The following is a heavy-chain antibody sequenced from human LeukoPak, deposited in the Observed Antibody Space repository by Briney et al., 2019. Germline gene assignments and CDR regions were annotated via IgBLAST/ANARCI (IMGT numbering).Heavy chain of an antibody. V-gene: IGHV4-38-2*02. CDR3: ASKTSSWYSVAGNDAFDI. Sequence: SETLSLTCTVSGYSISSGYYWGWIRHPPGKGLERIGRSYHSGSTYYNPSLKSRVTISVDTSKNQFSLKLSSVTAADTDVYYCASKTSSWYSVAGNDAFDIWGQGTMVTVSS. D-gene: IGHD6-13*01. CDR1: GYSISSGYY. J-gene: IGHJ3*02. CDR2: SYHSGST.